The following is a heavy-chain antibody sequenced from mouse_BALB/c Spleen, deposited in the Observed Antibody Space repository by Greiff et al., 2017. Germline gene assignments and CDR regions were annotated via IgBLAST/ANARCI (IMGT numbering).Heavy chain of an antibody. V-gene: IGHV5-4*02. CDR3: AREGGGAMED. J-gene: IGHJ4*01. Sequence: VQRVASGGGLVKPGGSLKLSCAASGFTFSDYYLSWVRQSPEKRLEWLATISDGGSYTYYPDSVKGRFTISRDNAKNNLYLQMSSLKSEDTAMYYCAREGGGAMEDWGQGTTVT. CDR1: GFTFSDYY. CDR2: ISDGGSYT.